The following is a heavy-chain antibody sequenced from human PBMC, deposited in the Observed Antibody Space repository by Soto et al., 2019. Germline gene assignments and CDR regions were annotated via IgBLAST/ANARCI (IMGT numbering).Heavy chain of an antibody. V-gene: IGHV3-64D*06. CDR3: ARELSTMIRAYN. J-gene: IGHJ4*02. D-gene: IGHD3-10*01. CDR2: INTNGGST. Sequence: GGSLRLSFSASGFIFSSYVMHGFRQAPGKGLEYVSGINTNGGSTYYADSVKGRFTISRDNSKNTLYLQMSSLRTEDTAVYYCARELSTMIRAYNWGQGT. CDR1: GFIFSSYV.